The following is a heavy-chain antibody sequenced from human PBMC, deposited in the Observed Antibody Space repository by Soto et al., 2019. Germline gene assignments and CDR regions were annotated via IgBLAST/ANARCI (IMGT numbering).Heavy chain of an antibody. D-gene: IGHD6-13*01. CDR1: GGSISSGDYY. CDR3: ARDRGSSWMYKWFDP. J-gene: IGHJ5*02. CDR2: IFYSGNT. V-gene: IGHV4-30-4*01. Sequence: SETLSLTCTVSGGSISSGDYYWSWIRQPPGKGLEWIGYIFYSGNTYYNPSLKSRVSISVDTSKNQFSLKLSSVTAADTAVYYCARDRGSSWMYKWFDPWGQGTLVTVS.